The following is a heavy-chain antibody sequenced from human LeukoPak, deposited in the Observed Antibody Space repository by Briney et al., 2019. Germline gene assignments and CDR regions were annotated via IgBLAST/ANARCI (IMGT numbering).Heavy chain of an antibody. J-gene: IGHJ1*01. CDR2: IGNDGRT. CDR1: GFTVSSNY. V-gene: IGHV3-53*01. CDR3: AKDRPRHSSSGLFQH. Sequence: HPGGSLRLSCAASGFTVSSNYMSWVRQAPGKGLECVSVIGNDGRTYYANSVKGRFTISRDNSKNTLYLQMNSLRAEDTAVYYCAKDRPRHSSSGLFQHWGQGTLVTVSS. D-gene: IGHD6-13*01.